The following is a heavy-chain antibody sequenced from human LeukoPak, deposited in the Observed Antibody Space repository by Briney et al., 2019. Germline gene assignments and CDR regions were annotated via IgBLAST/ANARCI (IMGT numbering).Heavy chain of an antibody. V-gene: IGHV4-39*01. CDR3: ARLAYYDSSGYPFDY. Sequence: PSETLSLTCTVSGGSISSSSYYWGWIRQPPGKWLEWIGSIYYSGSTYYNPSLKSRVTISVDTSKNQFSLKLSSVTAADTAVYYCARLAYYDSSGYPFDYWGQGTLVTVSS. D-gene: IGHD3-22*01. CDR1: GGSISSSSYY. J-gene: IGHJ4*02. CDR2: IYYSGST.